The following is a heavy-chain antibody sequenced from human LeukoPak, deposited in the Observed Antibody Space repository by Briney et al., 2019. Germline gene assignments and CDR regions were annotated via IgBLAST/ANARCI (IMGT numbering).Heavy chain of an antibody. V-gene: IGHV1-18*01. Sequence: AASVKVSCKTSGYTFTNYAITWMRQAPGQGLEWMGWISPYNHNTKYPQKLQGRVTMTADTSTSTAYMELRSLRPDDTAIYYCAREGVGRPEELFDYWGQGTLITVSS. CDR1: GYTFTNYA. CDR2: ISPYNHNT. CDR3: AREGVGRPEELFDY. D-gene: IGHD1-7*01. J-gene: IGHJ4*02.